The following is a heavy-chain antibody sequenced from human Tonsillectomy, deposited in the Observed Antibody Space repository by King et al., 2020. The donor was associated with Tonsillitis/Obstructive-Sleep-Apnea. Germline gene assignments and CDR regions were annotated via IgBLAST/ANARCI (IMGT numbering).Heavy chain of an antibody. Sequence: VQLVESGGGLVQPGGSLRLSCAASGFTFSSYEMNWVRQAPGKGLEWVSYISSSGSTIYYADSVKGRFTISRDNAKNSLYLQMNSLRAEDTAVYYCARVGGYCSSTSCYTPYYYYGMDVWGQGTTVTVSS. CDR3: ARVGGYCSSTSCYTPYYYYGMDV. CDR2: ISSSGSTI. D-gene: IGHD2-2*02. CDR1: GFTFSSYE. V-gene: IGHV3-48*03. J-gene: IGHJ6*02.